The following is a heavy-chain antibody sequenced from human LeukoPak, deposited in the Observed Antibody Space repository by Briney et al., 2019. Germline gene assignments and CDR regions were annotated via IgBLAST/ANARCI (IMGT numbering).Heavy chain of an antibody. D-gene: IGHD3-10*01. V-gene: IGHV1-8*01. CDR1: GYTFTSYD. Sequence: GASVKVSCKASGYTFTSYDINWVRQAPGQGLEWMGWMNPNSGNTGYAQKFQGRVTMTRNTSISTAYMELSSLRSDDTAVCYCARKYLYGSGKPHFDYWGQGTLVTVSS. CDR2: MNPNSGNT. CDR3: ARKYLYGSGKPHFDY. J-gene: IGHJ4*02.